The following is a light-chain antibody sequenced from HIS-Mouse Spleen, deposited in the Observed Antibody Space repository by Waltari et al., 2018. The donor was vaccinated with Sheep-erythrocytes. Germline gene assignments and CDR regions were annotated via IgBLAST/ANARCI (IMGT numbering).Light chain of an antibody. Sequence: QSALTQPRSVSGSPGQSVTISCTGTSSDVGGYNYVSWYQQHPGKAPKLMIYEVSNRPSGVPDRFSGSKSGNTASLTISGLQAEDEADDYCCSYAGSYNHVFATGTKVTVL. CDR1: SSDVGGYNY. CDR2: EVS. CDR3: CSYAGSYNHV. V-gene: IGLV2-11*01. J-gene: IGLJ1*01.